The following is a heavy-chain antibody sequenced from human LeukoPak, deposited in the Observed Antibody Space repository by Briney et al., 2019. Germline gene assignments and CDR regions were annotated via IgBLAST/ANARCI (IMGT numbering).Heavy chain of an antibody. J-gene: IGHJ3*02. CDR1: GYSFTSYW. CDR2: IYPGDSDT. CDR3: ARPVARIKIAARVLGAFDI. Sequence: GESLKISCKGSGYSFTSYWIGWVRQMPGKGLEWMGIIYPGDSDTRCSPSFQGQVTISADKSISTAYLQWSSLKASDTAMYYCARPVARIKIAARVLGAFDIWGQGTMVTVSS. D-gene: IGHD6-6*01. V-gene: IGHV5-51*01.